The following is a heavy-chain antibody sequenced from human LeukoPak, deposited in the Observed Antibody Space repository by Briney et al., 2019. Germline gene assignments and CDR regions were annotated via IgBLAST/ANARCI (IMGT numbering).Heavy chain of an antibody. Sequence: PGGSLRLSCAASGFTFSSYSMNWVRQAPGKGLEWVSSISSGSSYIYYADSVKGRFTISRDNAKNSLYLQMNSLRAEDTAVYYCARDYTVPYYFDYWGQGTLVTVSS. CDR3: ARDYTVPYYFDY. D-gene: IGHD2-2*01. CDR1: GFTFSSYS. V-gene: IGHV3-21*01. CDR2: ISSGSSYI. J-gene: IGHJ4*02.